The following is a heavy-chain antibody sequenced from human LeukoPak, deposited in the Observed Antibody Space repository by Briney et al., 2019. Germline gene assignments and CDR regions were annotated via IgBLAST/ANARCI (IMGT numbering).Heavy chain of an antibody. Sequence: SETLSLTCAVSGDSFSSNYWWNWVRQSPGKGLEWIGEIYHSGTTNYNPSLKSRVSMSLDKSKNQLSLKVSSVTAADTAVYYCARDQVNWFDPWGQGTLVTVSS. CDR3: ARDQVNWFDP. CDR2: IYHSGTT. CDR1: GDSFSSNYW. J-gene: IGHJ5*02. V-gene: IGHV4-4*02.